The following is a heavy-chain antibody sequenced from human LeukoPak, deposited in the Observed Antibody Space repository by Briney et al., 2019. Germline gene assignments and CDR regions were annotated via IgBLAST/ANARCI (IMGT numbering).Heavy chain of an antibody. V-gene: IGHV4-4*07. CDR1: GGPLSSYY. Sequence: PSETLSLPCTVSGGPLSSYYWSWIRQPAGKGLEWIGRIYTSGCTNHNPSLKSRVTMSVDTSKNQFSLKLSSVTAADTAVYYCAREKAMDTPCYCYYMDVWGKGTTVTVSS. CDR2: IYTSGCT. D-gene: IGHD5-18*01. J-gene: IGHJ6*03. CDR3: AREKAMDTPCYCYYMDV.